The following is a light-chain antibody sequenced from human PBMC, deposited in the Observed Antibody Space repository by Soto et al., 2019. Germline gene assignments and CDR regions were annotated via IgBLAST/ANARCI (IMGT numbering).Light chain of an antibody. J-gene: IGKJ5*01. CDR3: QQYGSSPSIT. CDR1: QSVSSSY. CDR2: GAS. Sequence: EIVLTQSPGTLSLSPGERATLXXXXXQSVSSSYLAWYQQKPGQAPRLLIYGASSRATGIPDRFSGSGSETDFTLTISRLEPEDFAVYYCQQYGSSPSITFGQGTRLEIK. V-gene: IGKV3-20*01.